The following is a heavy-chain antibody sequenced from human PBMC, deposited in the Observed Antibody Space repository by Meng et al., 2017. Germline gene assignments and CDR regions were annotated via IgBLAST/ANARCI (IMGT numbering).Heavy chain of an antibody. CDR1: GYNFPDYY. V-gene: IGHV1-2*06. Sequence: QGRRGQPGAEGKKPGASRKVSCKPSGYNFPDYYIHWVRQAPGQGLEWMGRIDPKNGDTHYAQKFQGRVTMTGDTSISTAYMDLSGLRSDDTAVYYCARDEDISAAGKLFGDYWGQGTLVTVSS. D-gene: IGHD6-13*01. CDR2: IDPKNGDT. CDR3: ARDEDISAAGKLFGDY. J-gene: IGHJ4*02.